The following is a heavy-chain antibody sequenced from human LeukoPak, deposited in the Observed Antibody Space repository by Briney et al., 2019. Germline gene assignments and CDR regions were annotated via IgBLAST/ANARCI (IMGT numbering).Heavy chain of an antibody. CDR3: ARVGYDILTGYPKNWFDP. CDR1: GYTFTSYG. D-gene: IGHD3-9*01. Sequence: ASVKVSCKASGYTFTSYGISWVRQAPGQGLEWMGWISAYNGNTNYAQKLQGRVTMTTDTSTSTAYMELRSLRSDDTAVYYCARVGYDILTGYPKNWFDPWGQGTLVTVSS. CDR2: ISAYNGNT. V-gene: IGHV1-18*01. J-gene: IGHJ5*02.